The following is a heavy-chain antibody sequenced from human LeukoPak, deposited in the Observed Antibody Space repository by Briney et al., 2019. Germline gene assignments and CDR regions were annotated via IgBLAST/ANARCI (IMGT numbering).Heavy chain of an antibody. J-gene: IGHJ4*02. CDR1: GGSISSYY. D-gene: IGHD6-19*01. V-gene: IGHV4-59*08. CDR3: ARVTRAVAVFDY. Sequence: SETLSLTCTVSGGSISSYYWSWIRQPPGKGLEWIGYIYYSGSTNYNPSLKSRVTISADTSKNQFSLKLSSVTAADTAVYYCARVTRAVAVFDYWGQGTLVTVSS. CDR2: IYYSGST.